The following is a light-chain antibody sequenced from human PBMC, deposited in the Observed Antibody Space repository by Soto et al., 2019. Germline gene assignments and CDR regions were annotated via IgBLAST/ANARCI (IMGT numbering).Light chain of an antibody. J-gene: IGLJ2*01. V-gene: IGLV2-14*01. CDR3: SSYTNNQRL. Sequence: QSALTQPASVSGSPGQSITISCTGASGDIGGHNFVSWYQQHPGEAPKLMIFEVNNRPSGVSTRFSGSKSGNTASLTISGLQPDDEAFYYCSSYTNNQRLFGGGTKLTV. CDR2: EVN. CDR1: SGDIGGHNF.